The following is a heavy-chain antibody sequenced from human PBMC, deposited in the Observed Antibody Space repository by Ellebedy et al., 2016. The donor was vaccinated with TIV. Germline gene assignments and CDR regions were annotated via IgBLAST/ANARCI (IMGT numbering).Heavy chain of an antibody. CDR3: VRDEGRVYSGYQYYYNYGLDV. J-gene: IGHJ6*02. CDR1: GFTFSIFA. V-gene: IGHV3-30*04. CDR2: ISYDGRPK. Sequence: PGGSLRLSCATSGFTFSIFAIHWVRQAPGKGLEWVAIISYDGRPKYYADSVKGRLTISRDNSKNMLYLQMNSLRAGDTAVYYCVRDEGRVYSGYQYYYNYGLDVWGQGTTVTVSS. D-gene: IGHD5-12*01.